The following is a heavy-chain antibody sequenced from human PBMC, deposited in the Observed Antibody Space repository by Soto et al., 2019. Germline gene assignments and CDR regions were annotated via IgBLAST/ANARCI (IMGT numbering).Heavy chain of an antibody. J-gene: IGHJ6*02. CDR3: AREVGEYCSSTSCYWYYGMDV. CDR2: IKQDGSEK. CDR1: GFTFSSYW. D-gene: IGHD2-2*01. V-gene: IGHV3-7*01. Sequence: GGSLRLSCAASGFTFSSYWMSWVRQAPGKGLEWVANIKQDGSEKYYVDSVKGRFTISRDNSKNTLYLQMNSLRAEDTAVYYCAREVGEYCSSTSCYWYYGMDVWGQGTTVTVSS.